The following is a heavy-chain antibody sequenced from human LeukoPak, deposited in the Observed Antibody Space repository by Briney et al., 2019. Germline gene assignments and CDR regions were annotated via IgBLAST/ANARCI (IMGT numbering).Heavy chain of an antibody. CDR1: GYTFTSYY. CDR3: ARDEPGSQFDI. J-gene: IGHJ3*02. V-gene: IGHV1-46*01. CDR2: INPSGGST. Sequence: ASVKVSCKASGYTFTSYYMHWVRQAPGQGLEWTGIINPSGGSTSYAQKFQGRVTTTRDTSTSTVYMELSSLRSEDTAVYYCARDEPGSQFDIWGQGTMVTVSS.